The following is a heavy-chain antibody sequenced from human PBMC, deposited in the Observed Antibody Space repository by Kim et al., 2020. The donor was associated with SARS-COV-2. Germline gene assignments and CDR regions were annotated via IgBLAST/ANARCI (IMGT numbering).Heavy chain of an antibody. J-gene: IGHJ4*02. Sequence: YNPSLKSRVTISVDTSKNQFSLKLSSVTAADTAVYYCARSGYSSGWYFDYWGQGTLVTVSS. V-gene: IGHV4-4*09. CDR3: ARSGYSSGWYFDY. D-gene: IGHD6-19*01.